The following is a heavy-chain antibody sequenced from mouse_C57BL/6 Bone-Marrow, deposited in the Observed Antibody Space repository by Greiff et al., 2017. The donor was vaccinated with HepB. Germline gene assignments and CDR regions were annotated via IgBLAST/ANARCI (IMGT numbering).Heavy chain of an antibody. CDR1: GFSFNTYA. J-gene: IGHJ4*01. CDR3: VSTEQYAMDN. CDR2: IRSKSNNYAT. D-gene: IGHD1-1*01. V-gene: IGHV10-1*01. Sequence: EVRLVESGGGLVQPKGSLKLSCAASGFSFNTYAMNWVRQAPGKGLEWVARIRSKSNNYATYYADSVKDRFTISRDDSESMLYLQMNNLKTEDTAMYCCVSTEQYAMDNWGQGTSVTVSS.